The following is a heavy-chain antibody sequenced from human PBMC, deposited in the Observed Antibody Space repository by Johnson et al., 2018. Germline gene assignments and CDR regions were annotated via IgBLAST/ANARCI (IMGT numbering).Heavy chain of an antibody. V-gene: IGHV3-33*01. D-gene: IGHD1-14*01. CDR3: ARDSDTTALHWYFDL. CDR2: IWVDGVTK. J-gene: IGHJ2*01. CDR1: GFNVNAYG. Sequence: QVQLVESGGGVVQPGRSLRLSCSASGFNVNAYGMHWVRQAPGKGLEWVAAIWVDGVTKYYIDPVKGRFIISRDSSKNTQYLQMNSLRVEDTAVYYCARDSDTTALHWYFDLWGRGTLVTVSS.